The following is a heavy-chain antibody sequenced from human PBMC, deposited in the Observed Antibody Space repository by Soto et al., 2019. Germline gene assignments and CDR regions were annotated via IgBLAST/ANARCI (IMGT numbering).Heavy chain of an antibody. Sequence: SETLSLTCTFSVDSITSDGYYCSWIRQHPWKGLEWIAYIYYIGSTYYNPSLKSRVTISVDPSKNQFSLKLRSVTAADTAVYYCAREDQYMAFDPWGQGTLVTVSS. CDR1: VDSITSDGYY. V-gene: IGHV4-31*03. J-gene: IGHJ5*02. CDR3: AREDQYMAFDP. D-gene: IGHD3-10*01. CDR2: IYYIGST.